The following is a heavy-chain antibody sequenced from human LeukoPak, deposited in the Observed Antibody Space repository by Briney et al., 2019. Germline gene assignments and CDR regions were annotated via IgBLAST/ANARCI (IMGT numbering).Heavy chain of an antibody. J-gene: IGHJ4*02. CDR3: ARDGLAFDY. CDR1: GFTFSTYE. Sequence: GGSLRLSCAASGFTFSTYEMNWVRQAPGKGLEWVSYISSSGDTIYYADSVKGRCTISRDNAKNSLFLQMNSLRVEDTAVYHCARDGLAFDYWGQGTLVTVSS. V-gene: IGHV3-48*03. CDR2: ISSSGDTI.